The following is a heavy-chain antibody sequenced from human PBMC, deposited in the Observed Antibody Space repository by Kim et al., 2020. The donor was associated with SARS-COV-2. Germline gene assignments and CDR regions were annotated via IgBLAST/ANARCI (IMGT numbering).Heavy chain of an antibody. CDR2: IYSGGTT. J-gene: IGHJ4*02. D-gene: IGHD3-16*01. V-gene: IGHV3-66*01. CDR1: GFTVSNDY. CDR3: SGGALY. Sequence: GGSLILSCAASGFTVSNDYMTWVRQAPGKGLEWVSVIYSGGTTYYAGSVRGRFTISRDSSKNTVYLQMNNLRAEDTAVYYCSGGALYWGQGALVTVSS.